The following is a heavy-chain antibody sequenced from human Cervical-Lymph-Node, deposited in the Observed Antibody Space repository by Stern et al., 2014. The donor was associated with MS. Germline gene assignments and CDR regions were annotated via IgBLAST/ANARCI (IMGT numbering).Heavy chain of an antibody. J-gene: IGHJ5*02. CDR3: ARAVRELGT. CDR1: GFTFSNYW. D-gene: IGHD1-7*01. Sequence: QLVQSGGGLVQPGESLRLSCAVSGFTFSNYWMTWVRQAPGKGLEWVASIKTDGSGKSYVASVKGRFTISRDNAKNSLYLQMNSLRAEDTAVYYCARAVRELGTWGQGTLVTVSS. V-gene: IGHV3-7*01. CDR2: IKTDGSGK.